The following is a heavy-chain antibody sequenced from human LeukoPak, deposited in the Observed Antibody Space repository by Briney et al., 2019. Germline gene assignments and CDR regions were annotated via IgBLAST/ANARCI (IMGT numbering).Heavy chain of an antibody. Sequence: QVQLQESGPGLVKPWETLSLTCTVSGGPMSDYYWSWIRQPPGKGLEWIGYIYSTGSTNYNPSLKSRVTISVDTSKNQFFLKLNSVTAADTALYYCARDYTMTHAFDIWGQGTLVTVSS. CDR3: ARDYTMTHAFDI. CDR2: IYSTGST. D-gene: IGHD3-22*01. J-gene: IGHJ3*02. V-gene: IGHV4-59*01. CDR1: GGPMSDYY.